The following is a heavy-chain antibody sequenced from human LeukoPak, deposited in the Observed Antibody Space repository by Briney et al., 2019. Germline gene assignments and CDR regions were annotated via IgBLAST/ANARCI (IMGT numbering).Heavy chain of an antibody. CDR3: TRYNNDHFDY. CDR2: IAYDGSRA. D-gene: IGHD1-14*01. J-gene: IGHJ4*01. Sequence: QPGRSLRLSCAGSGFTFGGYGMHWFRQTPGKGLEWVAVIAYDGSRAFYADSVKGRFTISRDNSKNTMSVQMDDLRAEDTAVYYCTRYNNDHFDYWGHGTLVTVSS. V-gene: IGHV3-33*01. CDR1: GFTFGGYG.